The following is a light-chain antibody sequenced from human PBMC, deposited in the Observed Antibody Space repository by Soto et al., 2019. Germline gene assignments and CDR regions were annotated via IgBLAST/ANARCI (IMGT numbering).Light chain of an antibody. Sequence: QSVLTQPPSVSGAPGQRVTISRTGSSSNIGANSDVHWYQQLTGAAPKLLIYGNTNRPSGVSDRFSASKSGTSASLAITGLQAEDEADYYCQSYDNSLSGFYVFGTGTKVTVL. CDR3: QSYDNSLSGFYV. CDR1: SSNIGANSD. CDR2: GNT. J-gene: IGLJ1*01. V-gene: IGLV1-40*01.